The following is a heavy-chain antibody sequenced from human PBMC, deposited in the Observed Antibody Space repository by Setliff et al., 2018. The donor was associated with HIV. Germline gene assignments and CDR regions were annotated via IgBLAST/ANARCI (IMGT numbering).Heavy chain of an antibody. CDR3: ARGVPLLPPHY. J-gene: IGHJ4*02. CDR1: GDSISSNNYY. CDR2: IFYSETVYYGGRT. D-gene: IGHD2-21*02. V-gene: IGHV4-39*07. Sequence: SETLSLTCTVSGDSISSNNYYWGWIRQPPGKGPEWIGSIFYSETVYYGGRTYYSPSLKSRVTISVDTSKNQFSLSLTSVTAADTAMYYCARGVPLLPPHYWGQGTLVTVSS.